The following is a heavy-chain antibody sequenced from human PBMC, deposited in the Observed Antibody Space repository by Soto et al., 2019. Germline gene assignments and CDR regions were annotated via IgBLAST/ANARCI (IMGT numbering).Heavy chain of an antibody. CDR2: ISNSGTKK. Sequence: GGSLRLSCVASGITFYSFSVNWVRQAPGRGLEWVSSISNSGTKKNYADSVKGRFTISRDTANNSVFLQMNNLRGEDTAVYYCARDEGYGMDVWGQGTTVTVSS. CDR3: ARDEGYGMDV. V-gene: IGHV3-21*01. CDR1: GITFYSFS. J-gene: IGHJ6*02.